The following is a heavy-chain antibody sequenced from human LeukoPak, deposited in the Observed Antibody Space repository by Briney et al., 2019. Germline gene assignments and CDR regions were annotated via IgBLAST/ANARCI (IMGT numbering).Heavy chain of an antibody. CDR2: IYYSGST. J-gene: IGHJ4*02. CDR3: ARAASYIAVADLDY. V-gene: IGHV4-59*12. CDR1: GGSISSYY. Sequence: PSETLSLTCTVSGGSISSYYWSWIRQPPGKGLEWIGYIYYSGSTNYNPSLKSRVTISVDKSKNQFSLKLSSVTAADTAVYYCARAASYIAVADLDYWGQGTLVTVSS. D-gene: IGHD6-19*01.